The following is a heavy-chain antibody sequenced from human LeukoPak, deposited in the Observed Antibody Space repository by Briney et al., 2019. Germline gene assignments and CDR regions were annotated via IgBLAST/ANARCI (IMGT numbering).Heavy chain of an antibody. D-gene: IGHD3-22*01. Sequence: PGGSLRLSCAASGFTFSSYEMNWVRQAPGKGLEWVSYISRSDTMYDADSVMGRFTISRDNAKNSLYLQMNSLRAEDTAVYYCARASDGSGYEFDYWGQGTLVTVSS. CDR1: GFTFSSYE. CDR3: ARASDGSGYEFDY. J-gene: IGHJ4*02. V-gene: IGHV3-48*03. CDR2: ISRSDTM.